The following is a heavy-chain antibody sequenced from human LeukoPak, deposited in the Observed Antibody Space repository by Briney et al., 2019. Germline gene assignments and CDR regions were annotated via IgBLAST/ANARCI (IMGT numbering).Heavy chain of an antibody. CDR1: GGSLSSYY. Sequence: PSETLSLTCTVSGGSLSSYYWSWIRQPPGKGLEWIGYIYYSGSTNYNPSLTSRVTISVDTSKNQFSLKLSSVAAADTAVYYCARVMIYCSSTSCLPYGMDVWGQGTTVTVSS. CDR2: IYYSGST. CDR3: ARVMIYCSSTSCLPYGMDV. V-gene: IGHV4-59*01. J-gene: IGHJ6*02. D-gene: IGHD2-2*01.